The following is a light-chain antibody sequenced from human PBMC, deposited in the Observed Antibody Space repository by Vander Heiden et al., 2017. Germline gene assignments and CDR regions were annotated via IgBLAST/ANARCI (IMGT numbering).Light chain of an antibody. J-gene: IGKJ2*01. Sequence: DIVLTQSPLSLPVTLGEPAFISCRSSQCLLHSNGYNYLDWYLQKPGQSPQLLIYLGSNRASGVPDRFSGSGSGTDFTLKISRVEAEDVGVYYCKQDIQTPRTFGQGTKLEIK. V-gene: IGKV2-28*01. CDR3: KQDIQTPRT. CDR2: LGS. CDR1: QCLLHSNGYNY.